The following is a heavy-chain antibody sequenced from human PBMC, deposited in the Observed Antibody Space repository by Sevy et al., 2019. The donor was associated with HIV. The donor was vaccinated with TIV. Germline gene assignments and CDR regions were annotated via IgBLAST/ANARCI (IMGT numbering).Heavy chain of an antibody. CDR3: ARRYCTNGVCFSYFDY. D-gene: IGHD2-8*01. CDR1: GYSFTSYW. V-gene: IGHV5-51*01. J-gene: IGHJ4*02. Sequence: GESLKISCKGSGYSFTSYWIGWVRQMPGKGLEWMGIIYPGDSDTRYSPSFQGQVTISADMSISTAYLQWSSLKASDTAMYYCARRYCTNGVCFSYFDYWGQGTLVTVSS. CDR2: IYPGDSDT.